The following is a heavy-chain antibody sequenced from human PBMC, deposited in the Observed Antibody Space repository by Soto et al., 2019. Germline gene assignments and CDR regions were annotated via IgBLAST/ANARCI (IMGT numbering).Heavy chain of an antibody. CDR1: GFTFSSFS. Sequence: EVQLVESGGGLVKPGGSLRLSCAASGFTFSSFSMNWVRQAPGKGLEWVSSISSSSSYIYYADSLKGRFTISRDNAKNSLSLQRNSLRAEDTAVYYCAGVPSYSSSWSYFDYWGQGTLVTVSS. CDR2: ISSSSSYI. V-gene: IGHV3-21*01. CDR3: AGVPSYSSSWSYFDY. D-gene: IGHD6-13*01. J-gene: IGHJ4*02.